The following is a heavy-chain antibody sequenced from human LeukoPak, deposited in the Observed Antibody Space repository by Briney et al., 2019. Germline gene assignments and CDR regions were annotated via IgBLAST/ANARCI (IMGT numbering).Heavy chain of an antibody. CDR1: GASISTSSHY. D-gene: IGHD3-22*01. V-gene: IGHV4-39*01. Sequence: SETLSLTCLVSGASISTSSHYWGWTRQPPGKGLEWIGDICYSGRAYYNPSLKSRATQYVGTPQNQFSLKPSSATAADTAVYYWANSATSYYFSRFDYWGQGTLVTASS. CDR3: ANSATSYYFSRFDY. J-gene: IGHJ4*02. CDR2: ICYSGRA.